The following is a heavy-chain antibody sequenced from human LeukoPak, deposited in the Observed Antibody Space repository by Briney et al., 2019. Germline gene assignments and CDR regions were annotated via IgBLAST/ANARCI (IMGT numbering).Heavy chain of an antibody. CDR2: ISGSGGNT. CDR1: GFTFSSYA. J-gene: IGHJ4*02. Sequence: GGSLRLSCAASGFTFSSYAMSWVRQAPGKGLDWVSAISGSGGNTYYADSVKGRFTISRDNSRTTLYLQMNSLRAEDTAVYYCAKMDYGGNPFDYWGQGTLVTVSS. CDR3: AKMDYGGNPFDY. D-gene: IGHD4-23*01. V-gene: IGHV3-23*01.